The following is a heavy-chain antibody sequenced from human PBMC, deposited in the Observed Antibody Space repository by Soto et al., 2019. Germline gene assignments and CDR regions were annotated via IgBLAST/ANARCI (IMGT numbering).Heavy chain of an antibody. V-gene: IGHV1-18*01. D-gene: IGHD2-15*01. CDR1: GYTFTSHG. CDR2: ISANNGKT. J-gene: IGHJ4*02. CDR3: ARDHVYCSGDSCYVSDY. Sequence: GASVKVSCKASGYTFTSHGISWVRQDPGQGLEWMAWISANNGKTNYAQKFQGRVIMTTDTSTSTAYMELRSLRSDDTAVYYCARDHVYCSGDSCYVSDYWGQGTPVNVSS.